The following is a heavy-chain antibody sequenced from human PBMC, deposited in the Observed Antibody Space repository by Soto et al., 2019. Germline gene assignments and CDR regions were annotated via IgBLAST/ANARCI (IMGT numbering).Heavy chain of an antibody. J-gene: IGHJ6*02. V-gene: IGHV1-69*12. CDR3: ARAYSRPTPVTLGEYGMDV. Sequence: QVQLVQSGAEVKKPGSSVKVSCKASGGTFSSYAISWVRQAPGQGHEWMGGIIPSFGTANYAQKFQGRVKIAADEYTRTTYMELSSLRSEDTGVYYWARAYSRPTPVTLGEYGMDVWGQGTTVTVSS. D-gene: IGHD4-17*01. CDR1: GGTFSSYA. CDR2: IIPSFGTA.